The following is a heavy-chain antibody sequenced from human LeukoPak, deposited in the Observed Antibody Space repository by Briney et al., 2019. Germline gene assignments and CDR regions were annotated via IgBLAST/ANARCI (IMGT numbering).Heavy chain of an antibody. V-gene: IGHV4-4*07. CDR2: IYTSGST. J-gene: IGHJ6*03. CDR1: GGSISSYY. Sequence: PSETLSLTCTVSGGSISSYYWSWIRQPAGKGLEWIGRIYTSGSTNYNPSLKSRVTMSVDTSKNQFSLKLSSVTAADTAVYYCARDKGKKQLVRYYYYYMDVWGKGTTVTVSS. CDR3: ARDKGKKQLVRYYYYYMDV. D-gene: IGHD6-6*01.